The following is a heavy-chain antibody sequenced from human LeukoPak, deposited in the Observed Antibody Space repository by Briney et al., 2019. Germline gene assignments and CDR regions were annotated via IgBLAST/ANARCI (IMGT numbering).Heavy chain of an antibody. CDR2: VRKAGTT. J-gene: IGHJ4*02. V-gene: IGHV3-53*01. D-gene: IGHD5-24*01. Sequence: GGSLRLTCATSGFTVSSKYMSWIRQAPGKGLQWVAVVRKAGTTVYIDSVKGRFTISRDTSRNTLSLQMNSLRAEDTAVYYCAREGEKGDGYNHGFDYWGQGTLVTVSS. CDR1: GFTVSSKY. CDR3: AREGEKGDGYNHGFDY.